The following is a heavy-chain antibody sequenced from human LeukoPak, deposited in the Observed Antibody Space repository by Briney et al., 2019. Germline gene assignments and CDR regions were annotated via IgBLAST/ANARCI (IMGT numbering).Heavy chain of an antibody. CDR3: ARVEATTGRNYHYYYMDV. CDR2: INSGSTYM. Sequence: GGSLRLSCGASGFYFSSYSMNWVRQAPGKGLEWVSSINSGSTYMYYADSVNGRFTMSRDNAKNSLHLQMDSLRAEDTAVYFCARVEATTGRNYHYYYMDVWGKGTTVTVSS. D-gene: IGHD1-1*01. J-gene: IGHJ6*03. V-gene: IGHV3-21*01. CDR1: GFYFSSYS.